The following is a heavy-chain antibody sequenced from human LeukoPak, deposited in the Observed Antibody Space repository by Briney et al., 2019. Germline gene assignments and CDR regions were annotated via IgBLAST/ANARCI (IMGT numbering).Heavy chain of an antibody. V-gene: IGHV1-46*01. D-gene: IGHD2-2*01. Sequence: GASVKVSCKASGYTFTSYYMHWVRQAPGQGLEWMGIINPSGGSTSYAQKFQGRVTMTRDTSTSTVYVELSSLRSEDTAVYYCVGDSTRSHTDVWGQGTTVTVSS. CDR3: VGDSTRSHTDV. CDR2: INPSGGST. J-gene: IGHJ6*02. CDR1: GYTFTSYY.